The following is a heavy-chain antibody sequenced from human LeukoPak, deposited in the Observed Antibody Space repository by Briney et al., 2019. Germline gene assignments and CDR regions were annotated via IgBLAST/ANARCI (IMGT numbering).Heavy chain of an antibody. CDR3: ARRVYSGTYRAFDY. CDR1: GFTFSSYA. J-gene: IGHJ4*02. Sequence: PGGSLRLSCAASGFTFSSYAMSWVRQAPGKGLEWVSSISGSGGSTYHADPVKGRFTISRDNSKNTLYLQMNSLRAEDTAVYYCARRVYSGTYRAFDYWGQGTLVTVSS. D-gene: IGHD1-26*01. CDR2: ISGSGGST. V-gene: IGHV3-23*01.